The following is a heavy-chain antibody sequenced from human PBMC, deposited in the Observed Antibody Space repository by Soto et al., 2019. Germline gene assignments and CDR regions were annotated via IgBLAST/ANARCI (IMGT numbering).Heavy chain of an antibody. V-gene: IGHV4-59*01. CDR3: ASYRGALYFES. J-gene: IGHJ4*02. Sequence: SLTCSVSGRSLSSNYWSWIRQSPDKGLEWLGYVFYGGTDYNPSLGGRVSMSVETSKSQFSLKLTSVTVADTAVYYCASYRGALYFESWGPGILVTVSS. D-gene: IGHD3-16*01. CDR1: GRSLSSNY. CDR2: VFYGGT.